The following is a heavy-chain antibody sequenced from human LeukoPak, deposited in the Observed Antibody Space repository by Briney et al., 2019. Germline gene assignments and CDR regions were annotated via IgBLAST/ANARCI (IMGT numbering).Heavy chain of an antibody. V-gene: IGHV3-30*02. J-gene: IGHJ4*02. Sequence: GGSLRLSCAASGFTFSSYGMHWVRQAPGKGLEWVAFIRYDGSNKYYADSVKGRFTISRDNSKNTLYLQMNSLRAEDTAVYYCAKGFEEWLNYFDYWGQGTLVTVCS. D-gene: IGHD3-3*01. CDR3: AKGFEEWLNYFDY. CDR2: IRYDGSNK. CDR1: GFTFSSYG.